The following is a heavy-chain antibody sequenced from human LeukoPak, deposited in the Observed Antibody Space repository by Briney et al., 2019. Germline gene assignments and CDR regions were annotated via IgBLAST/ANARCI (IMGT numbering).Heavy chain of an antibody. V-gene: IGHV1-2*02. J-gene: IGHJ4*02. CDR3: ARDRAGGYYDSSGYPFGY. D-gene: IGHD3-22*01. CDR2: INPNSGGT. CDR1: EYTFTGYY. Sequence: ASVKVSCEASEYTFTGYYMHCVRQDSGQGLEWMGWINPNSGGTNYAQKFQGRVTMTRETSISTAYMELSRLRSDDTAVYYCARDRAGGYYDSSGYPFGYWGQGTLVTVSS.